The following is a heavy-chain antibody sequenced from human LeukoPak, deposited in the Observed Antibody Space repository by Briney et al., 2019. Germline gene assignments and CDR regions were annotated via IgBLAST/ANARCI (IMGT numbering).Heavy chain of an antibody. CDR2: IWYDGSKT. CDR1: ASTFSSHG. D-gene: IGHD4-17*01. CDR3: AKDVRGGRAYGDYSGWYLDY. V-gene: IGHV3-33*06. Sequence: PGMSLRLSCAASASTFSSHGMHWVRQAPGKGLEWVALIWYDGSKTYYLDSVEGRFTISRDNSKNTLYLQMNSLRVEDTAVYYCAKDVRGGRAYGDYSGWYLDYWGQGTLVTVSS. J-gene: IGHJ4*02.